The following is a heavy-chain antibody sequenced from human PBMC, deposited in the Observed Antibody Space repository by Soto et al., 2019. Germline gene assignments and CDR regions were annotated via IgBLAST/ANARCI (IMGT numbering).Heavy chain of an antibody. J-gene: IGHJ4*02. D-gene: IGHD2-2*01. CDR3: ARGLIYCSRTSCDRAFDY. Sequence: GASVKVSCKASGYTFTSYDINWVRQATGQGLEWMGWMNPNSGNTGYAQKFQGRVTMTRNTSIRTAYMELSSLRSEDTAVYYCARGLIYCSRTSCDRAFDYCGPTTLLTLS. CDR1: GYTFTSYD. V-gene: IGHV1-8*01. CDR2: MNPNSGNT.